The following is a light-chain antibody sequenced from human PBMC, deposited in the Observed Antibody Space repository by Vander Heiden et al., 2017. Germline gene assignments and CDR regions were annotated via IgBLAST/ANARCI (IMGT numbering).Light chain of an antibody. J-gene: IGLJ2*01. CDR1: KLGDKY. CDR3: QAWDSSTVV. V-gene: IGLV3-1*01. Sequence: SEELTQPPSVFVSPGPIASITCSGGKLGDKYACLYQQRPGQSPVLVIYQDSKRPSGITERFSGSNSGNTATLTISGTQAMDEADYYCQAWDSSTVVFGGGTKLTVL. CDR2: QDS.